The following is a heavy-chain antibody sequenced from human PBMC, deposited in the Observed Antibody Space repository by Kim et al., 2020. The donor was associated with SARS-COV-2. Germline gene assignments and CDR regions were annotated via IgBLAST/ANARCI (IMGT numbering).Heavy chain of an antibody. Sequence: GGYLRLSCAASEFTFSSYYMTWVRQAPGKGLEWVSVIYRGGATKYADSVKGRFTISRDNSKNTLYLQMNSLRAEDTAVYYCARDQYDSSGYYYYGMDVWGQGTKVTVSS. CDR1: EFTFSSYY. CDR3: ARDQYDSSGYYYYGMDV. D-gene: IGHD3-22*01. CDR2: IYRGGAT. V-gene: IGHV3-53*01. J-gene: IGHJ6*02.